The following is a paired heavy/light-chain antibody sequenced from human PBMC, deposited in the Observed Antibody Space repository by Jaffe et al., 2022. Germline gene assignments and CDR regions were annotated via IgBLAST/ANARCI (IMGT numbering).Heavy chain of an antibody. CDR3: ARAGPRGYSYGYPKGGTDWYFDL. J-gene: IGHJ2*01. CDR1: GGTFSSYA. V-gene: IGHV1-69*01. D-gene: IGHD5-18*01. CDR2: IIPIFGTA. Sequence: QVQLVQSGAEVKKPGSSVKVSCKASGGTFSSYAISWVRQAPGQGLEWMGGIIPIFGTANYAQKFQGRVTITADESTSTAYMELSSLRSEDTAVYYCARAGPRGYSYGYPKGGTDWYFDLWGRGTLVTVSS.
Light chain of an antibody. Sequence: DIVMTQSPDSLAVSLGERATINCKSSQSVLYSSNNKNYLAWYQQKPGQPPKLLIYWASTRESGVPDRFSGSGSGTDFTLTISSLQAEDVAVYYCQQYYSTPPITFGQGTRLEIK. CDR2: WAS. V-gene: IGKV4-1*01. CDR1: QSVLYSSNNKNY. J-gene: IGKJ5*01. CDR3: QQYYSTPPIT.